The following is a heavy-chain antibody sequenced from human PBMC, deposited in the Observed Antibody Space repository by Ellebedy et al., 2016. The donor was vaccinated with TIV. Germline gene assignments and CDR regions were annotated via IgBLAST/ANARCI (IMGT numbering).Heavy chain of an antibody. Sequence: PGGSLRLSCAASGFTFSNAWMSWVRQAPGKGLEWLALISNDANNKYYADSVKGRFTISRDNSKNTLYLQMSSLRPEDTAVYFCAKVPVGFCSTPNCFYFDYWGQGTLLTVSS. D-gene: IGHD2-2*01. CDR3: AKVPVGFCSTPNCFYFDY. V-gene: IGHV3-30*18. J-gene: IGHJ4*02. CDR2: ISNDANNK. CDR1: GFTFSNAW.